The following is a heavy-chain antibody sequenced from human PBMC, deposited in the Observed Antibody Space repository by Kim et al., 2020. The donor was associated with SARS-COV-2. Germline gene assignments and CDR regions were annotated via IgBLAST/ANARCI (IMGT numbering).Heavy chain of an antibody. CDR3: AKDIGYCSGGSCYPDY. J-gene: IGHJ4*02. D-gene: IGHD2-15*01. V-gene: IGHV3-43*01. Sequence: VKGRFTITRDNSKNSLYMQMNSLRTEDTALYYCAKDIGYCSGGSCYPDYWGQGTLVTVSS.